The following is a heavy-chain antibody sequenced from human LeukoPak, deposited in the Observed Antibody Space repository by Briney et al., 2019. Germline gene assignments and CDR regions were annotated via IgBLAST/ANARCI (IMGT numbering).Heavy chain of an antibody. CDR1: GCSISSGSYY. CDR2: IYTSGST. J-gene: IGHJ4*02. V-gene: IGHV4-61*02. D-gene: IGHD6-19*01. Sequence: PSETLSLTCTVSGCSISSGSYYWSWIRQPPGKGLEWIGRIYTSGSTNYNPSLKSRVTISVDTSKNQFSLKLSSVTAADTAVYYCASVYSSGWYIGDWGQGTLVTVSS. CDR3: ASVYSSGWYIGD.